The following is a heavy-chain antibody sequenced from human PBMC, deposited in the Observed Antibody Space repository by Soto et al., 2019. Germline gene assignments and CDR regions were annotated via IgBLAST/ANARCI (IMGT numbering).Heavy chain of an antibody. J-gene: IGHJ6*02. V-gene: IGHV4-4*07. CDR1: GGSISSYY. D-gene: IGHD2-15*01. Sequence: SETLSLTCTVSGGSISSYYWSWIRQPAGKGLEWIGRIYTSGSTNYNPSLKSRVTISVDTSKNQFSLKLSSVTAADTDVYYCARAGYCSGGSCYGDYGMDVWGQGPTVTASS. CDR3: ARAGYCSGGSCYGDYGMDV. CDR2: IYTSGST.